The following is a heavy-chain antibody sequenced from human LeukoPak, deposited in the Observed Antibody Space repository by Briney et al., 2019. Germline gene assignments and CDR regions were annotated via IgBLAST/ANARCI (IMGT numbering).Heavy chain of an antibody. D-gene: IGHD1-7*01. CDR3: VKAQNFRPSAFFDS. CDR1: GFTFSNYW. V-gene: IGHV3-7*01. J-gene: IGHJ4*02. Sequence: GESLRLSCAASGFTFSNYWMSWVRQAPGQGPKWVANIKEDGRETYYLDSVEGRFTISRDNAKNSLELQMNSLRVEDTAVYHCVKAQNFRPSAFFDSWGQGTLVTVSS. CDR2: IKEDGRET.